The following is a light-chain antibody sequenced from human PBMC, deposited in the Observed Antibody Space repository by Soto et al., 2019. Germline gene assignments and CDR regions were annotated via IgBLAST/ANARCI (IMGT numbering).Light chain of an antibody. CDR3: QQRSSWPFT. Sequence: EIVLAQSPGTLSLSPGERATLSCRASQSVSSYLAWYQQKPGQAPRLLIYDASNRATGIPARFSGSESGTDFTLTISSLEPEDFAVYYCQQRSSWPFTFGPGTRVDIK. J-gene: IGKJ3*01. CDR2: DAS. V-gene: IGKV3-11*01. CDR1: QSVSSY.